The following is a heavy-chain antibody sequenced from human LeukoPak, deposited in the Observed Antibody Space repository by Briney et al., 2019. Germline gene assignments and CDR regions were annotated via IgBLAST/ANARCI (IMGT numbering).Heavy chain of an antibody. CDR3: TTDYIVVATEGV. CDR1: GFTFSSYW. Sequence: GGSLRLSCAASGFTFSSYWMSWVRQAPGKGLEWVGRIKSKTDGGTTDYAAPVKGRFTISRDDSKNTLYLQMNSLKTEDTAVYYCTTDYIVVATEGVWGKGTTVTVSS. V-gene: IGHV3-15*01. D-gene: IGHD2-21*02. CDR2: IKSKTDGGTT. J-gene: IGHJ6*04.